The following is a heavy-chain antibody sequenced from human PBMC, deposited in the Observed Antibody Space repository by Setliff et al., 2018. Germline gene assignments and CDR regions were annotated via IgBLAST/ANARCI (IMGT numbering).Heavy chain of an antibody. J-gene: IGHJ6*03. CDR3: AREGLIADTTYYSYYYMDV. CDR2: ISAYNGNK. D-gene: IGHD2-21*01. CDR1: GYTFTSYG. Sequence: ASVKVSCKASGYTFTSYGISWVRQAPGQGLEWMGWISAYNGNKNYAQKLQGRVTMTTDTSTCTAYMELSSLRSEDTAVYYCAREGLIADTTYYSYYYMDVWGKGTTVTVSS. V-gene: IGHV1-18*01.